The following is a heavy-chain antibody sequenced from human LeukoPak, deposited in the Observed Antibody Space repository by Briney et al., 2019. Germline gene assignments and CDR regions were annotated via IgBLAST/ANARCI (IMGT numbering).Heavy chain of an antibody. Sequence: GGALRLSSAHSRFTFSSYKMNSVRHTPGKGLERVSIISSGSNIYYTNPMKWRFTISTHNTKNSIYFQMNRLTAEDTAVYYCAELGITMIGGVWGKGTTVTISS. D-gene: IGHD3-10*02. CDR3: AELGITMIGGV. J-gene: IGHJ6*04. CDR1: RFTFSSYK. V-gene: IGHV3-48*03. CDR2: IISSGSNI.